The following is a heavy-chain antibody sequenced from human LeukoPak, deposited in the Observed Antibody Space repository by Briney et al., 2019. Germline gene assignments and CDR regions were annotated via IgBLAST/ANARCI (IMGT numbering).Heavy chain of an antibody. CDR1: GESFSGDY. Sequence: PSETLSLTCAVYGESFSGDYWSWIRQPPGKGLEWIGEINHSGSTNYNPSLKSRVTISVYTSKNQFSLKLTSVTAGDTAVYYCARGRARMATTTRDYWGQGTLVTVSS. CDR3: ARGRARMATTTRDY. D-gene: IGHD5-24*01. CDR2: INHSGST. V-gene: IGHV4-34*01. J-gene: IGHJ4*02.